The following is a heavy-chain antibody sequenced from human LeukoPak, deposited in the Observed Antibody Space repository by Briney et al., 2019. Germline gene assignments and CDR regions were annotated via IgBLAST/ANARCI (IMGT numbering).Heavy chain of an antibody. D-gene: IGHD4-17*01. V-gene: IGHV4-59*01. J-gene: IGHJ4*02. Sequence: SSETLSLTCTVSGGSISSYYWSWIRQPPGKGLEWIGYIYYSGSTNYNPSLKSRVTISVDTSKNQFSLKLSSVTAADTAVYYCARAHEDYGGNSGGGFDYWGQGTLVTVSS. CDR1: GGSISSYY. CDR3: ARAHEDYGGNSGGGFDY. CDR2: IYYSGST.